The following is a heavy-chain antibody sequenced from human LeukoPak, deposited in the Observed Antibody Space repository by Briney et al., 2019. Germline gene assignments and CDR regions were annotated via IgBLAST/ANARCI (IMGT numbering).Heavy chain of an antibody. CDR1: GGSISSYY. V-gene: IGHV4-59*12. CDR3: ARDYFDY. Sequence: SETLFLTCTVSGGSISSYYWSWIRQPPGKGLEWIGYIYYSGSTNYNPSLKSRVTMSVDTSKNQFSLKLSSVTAADTAVYYCARDYFDYWGQGTLVTVSS. CDR2: IYYSGST. J-gene: IGHJ4*02.